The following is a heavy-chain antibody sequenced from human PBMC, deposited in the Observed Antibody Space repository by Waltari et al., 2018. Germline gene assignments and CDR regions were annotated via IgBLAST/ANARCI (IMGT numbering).Heavy chain of an antibody. CDR2: MDPAGSA. CDR3: ATARDEHTAMVYFDN. V-gene: IGHV3-66*02. J-gene: IGHJ4*02. Sequence: EVKLVESGGGLVHPGGSLRLSCAASGFTVSSTHMGWVRQAPGKGPGWVSIMDPAGSAYNADSVEGRFTMSRDISNNMVHLQMNRLRLEDSATYYCATARDEHTAMVYFDNWGQGTLVSVSS. D-gene: IGHD5-18*01. CDR1: GFTVSSTH.